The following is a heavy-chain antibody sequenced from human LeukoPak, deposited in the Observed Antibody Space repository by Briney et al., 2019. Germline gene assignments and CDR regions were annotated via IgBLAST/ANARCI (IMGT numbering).Heavy chain of an antibody. V-gene: IGHV4-59*01. D-gene: IGHD5-24*01. J-gene: IGHJ4*02. CDR2: IYYSGTT. CDR3: ARVTGVQMATIWGGLGSFDY. CDR1: GGSFSPYY. Sequence: SETLSLTCTVSGGSFSPYYWSWIRQSPGKGLEWIEYIYYSGTTNYNPSLKSRVTISVDTSKNQFSLKLSSVTAADTAVYYCARVTGVQMATIWGGLGSFDYWGQGTLVTVSS.